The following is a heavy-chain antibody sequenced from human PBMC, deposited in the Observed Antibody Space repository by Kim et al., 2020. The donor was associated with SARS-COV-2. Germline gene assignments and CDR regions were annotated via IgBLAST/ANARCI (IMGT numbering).Heavy chain of an antibody. CDR2: IYYSGST. CDR1: GGSISSSSYY. V-gene: IGHV4-39*07. J-gene: IGHJ4*02. D-gene: IGHD3-10*01. Sequence: SETLSLTCTVSGGSISSSSYYWGWIRQPPGKGLEWIGSIYYSGSTYYNPSLKSRVTITVDTSKNQFSLKLSSVTAADTAVYYCARDPRGYGSADYWGQGTLVTVSS. CDR3: ARDPRGYGSADY.